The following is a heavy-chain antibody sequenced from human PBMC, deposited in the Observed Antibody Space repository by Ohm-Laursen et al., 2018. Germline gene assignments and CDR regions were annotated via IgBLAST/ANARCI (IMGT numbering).Heavy chain of an antibody. J-gene: IGHJ6*02. CDR3: ASLKPPLYYYGMDV. CDR1: GFTFSTYT. Sequence: SLRLSCAASGFTFSTYTMNWVRQAPGKGLEWVSYISSSGSTIYYADSVKGRFTISRDNAKNSLYLQMNSLRAEDTAVYYCASLKPPLYYYGMDVWGQGTTVTVSS. V-gene: IGHV3-48*04. CDR2: ISSSGSTI.